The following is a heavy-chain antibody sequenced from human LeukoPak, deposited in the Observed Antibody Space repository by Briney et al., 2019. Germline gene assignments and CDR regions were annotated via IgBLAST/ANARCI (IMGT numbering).Heavy chain of an antibody. V-gene: IGHV3-30*03. CDR3: ATDRPLYSGSQHFDF. Sequence: GGSLRLSCIASGFTFSNYGMHWVRQAPGKGLEWVAVISYDGGAEYFADSVKGRFTISRDNPKNTLYLQMNSLRAEDTAVYYCATDRPLYSGSQHFDFWGQGTLVTVSP. D-gene: IGHD1-26*01. CDR1: GFTFSNYG. CDR2: ISYDGGAE. J-gene: IGHJ4*02.